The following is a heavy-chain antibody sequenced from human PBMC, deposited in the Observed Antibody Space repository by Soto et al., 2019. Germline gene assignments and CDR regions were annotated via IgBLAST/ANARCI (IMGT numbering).Heavy chain of an antibody. CDR1: GGSISSSSYY. V-gene: IGHV4-39*01. CDR2: IYYSGST. Sequence: PSETLSLTCTVSGGSISSSSYYWGWIRQPPGKGLEWIGSIYYSGSTYYNPSLKSRVTISVDTSKNQFSLKLSSVTAADTAVYYCARRKVRGVIIKDYWGQGTLVTVSS. D-gene: IGHD3-10*01. CDR3: ARRKVRGVIIKDY. J-gene: IGHJ4*02.